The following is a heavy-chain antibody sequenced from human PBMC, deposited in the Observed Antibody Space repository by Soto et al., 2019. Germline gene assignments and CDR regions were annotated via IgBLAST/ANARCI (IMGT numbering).Heavy chain of an antibody. J-gene: IGHJ5*02. CDR3: AKGLAVSNNFFDP. D-gene: IGHD3-9*01. CDR2: ISGSAGNT. Sequence: GGSLRLSCEVSGFTFSGYAMSWVRQAPEKGLEWVSGISGSAGNTYYADSVKGRFTIARDKSKNTLHLQMNSLRADDTAIYYCAKGLAVSNNFFDPWGQGTLVTVSS. CDR1: GFTFSGYA. V-gene: IGHV3-23*01.